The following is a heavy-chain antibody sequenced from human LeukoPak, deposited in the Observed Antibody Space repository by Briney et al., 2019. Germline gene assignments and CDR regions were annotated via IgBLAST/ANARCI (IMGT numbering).Heavy chain of an antibody. Sequence: GGSLRLSRTASGFTFGDYVMSWVRQAPGKGLEWVGFIRSKAYGGTTEYAASVKGRFTISRDDSKSIAYLQMNILKTEDTAVYYCSRGYYYGSGTPVWFDPWGQGTLVTVSS. CDR3: SRGYYYGSGTPVWFDP. D-gene: IGHD3-10*01. CDR1: GFTFGDYV. J-gene: IGHJ5*02. CDR2: IRSKAYGGTT. V-gene: IGHV3-49*04.